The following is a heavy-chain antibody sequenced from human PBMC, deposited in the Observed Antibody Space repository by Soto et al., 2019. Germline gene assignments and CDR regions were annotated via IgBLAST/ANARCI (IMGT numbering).Heavy chain of an antibody. CDR2: IIPILGIA. CDR3: ARVVGDVVVVAAPLDYYYGMDV. V-gene: IGHV1-69*02. Sequence: QIQLVQSGAEVKKPGSSVKVSCKASGGTFSSYTISWVRQAPGQGLEWMGRIIPILGIANYAQKFQGRVTMNADKSTSTAYMELSSLRSEDTAVYYCARVVGDVVVVAAPLDYYYGMDVWGQGTTVTVSS. CDR1: GGTFSSYT. J-gene: IGHJ6*02. D-gene: IGHD2-15*01.